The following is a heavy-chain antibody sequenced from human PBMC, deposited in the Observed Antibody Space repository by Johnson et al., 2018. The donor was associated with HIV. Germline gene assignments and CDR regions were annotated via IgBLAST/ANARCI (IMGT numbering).Heavy chain of an antibody. D-gene: IGHD6-6*01. J-gene: IGHJ3*02. CDR3: AKDMGGRIAARPGAFDI. CDR2: ISSGGRT. CDR1: GFTVGTKY. V-gene: IGHV3-66*01. Sequence: QPGGSLRLSCVASGFTVGTKYMSWIRQAPGKGLEWDDVISSGGRTYYADSVKNRFTIPRYNSKNTLYLQMNSLGAEDTALYYCAKDMGGRIAARPGAFDIWGQGTMVTVSS.